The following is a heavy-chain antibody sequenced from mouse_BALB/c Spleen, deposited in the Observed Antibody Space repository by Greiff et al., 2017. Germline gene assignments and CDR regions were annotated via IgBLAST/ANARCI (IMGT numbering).Heavy chain of an antibody. D-gene: IGHD1-1*01. V-gene: IGHV3-2*02. CDR3: ARGVVATDH. CDR1: GYSITSDYA. CDR2: ISYSGST. J-gene: IGHJ2*01. Sequence: ESGPGLVKPSQSLSLTCTVTGYSITSDYAWNWIRQFPGNKMEWMGYISYSGSTSYNPSLKSRISITRDTSKNQFFLQLNSVTTEDTATYYCARGVVATDHWGQGTTLTVSS.